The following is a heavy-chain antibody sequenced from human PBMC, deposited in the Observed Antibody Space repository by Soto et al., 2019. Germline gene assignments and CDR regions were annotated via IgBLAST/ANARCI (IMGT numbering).Heavy chain of an antibody. CDR2: IYYSGST. V-gene: IGHV4-59*01. CDR3: VRVTTDTLYLMDV. Sequence: PSEPLSLTCTVSGGSISSYYWSWIRQPPGKGLEWIGYIYYSGSTNYNPSLKSRVTISVDTSKNQFSLKLSSVTAADTAVYYCVRVTTDTLYLMDVWGQGTTVTVSS. J-gene: IGHJ6*02. CDR1: GGSISSYY. D-gene: IGHD4-4*01.